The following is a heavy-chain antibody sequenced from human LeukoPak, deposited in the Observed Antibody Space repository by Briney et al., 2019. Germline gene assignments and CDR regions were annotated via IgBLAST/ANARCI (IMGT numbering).Heavy chain of an antibody. CDR3: ARSAYDGSRYYSDS. CDR2: IYHSGIT. Sequence: SETLSLTCTVSGDSISSGGYYWSWIRQHPGEGLEWIGYIYHSGITYYNPSLKSRVTTSVDTSKNQFSLKLSSVTAADTAVYYCARSAYDGSRYYSDSWGQGTLVTVS. CDR1: GDSISSGGYY. V-gene: IGHV4-31*03. D-gene: IGHD3-22*01. J-gene: IGHJ4*02.